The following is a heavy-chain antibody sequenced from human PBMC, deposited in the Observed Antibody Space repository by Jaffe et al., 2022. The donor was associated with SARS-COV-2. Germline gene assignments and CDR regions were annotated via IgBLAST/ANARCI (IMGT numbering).Heavy chain of an antibody. J-gene: IGHJ6*03. V-gene: IGHV4-38-2*02. CDR2: LYHDESS. Sequence: QVQLQESGPGLVKPSETLSLTCTVSGYPISSAYYWGWIRQPPAKGLEWIGSLYHDESSYYNPSLRSRVTFSVDTSKNQFSLKLSSVNAADTAVYHCAWGSYTGYMDVWGEGTTVIVSS. CDR1: GYPISSAYY. D-gene: IGHD3-16*01. CDR3: AWGSYTGYMDV.